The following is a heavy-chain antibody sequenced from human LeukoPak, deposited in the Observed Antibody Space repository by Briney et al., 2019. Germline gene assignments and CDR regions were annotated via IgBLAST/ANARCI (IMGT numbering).Heavy chain of an antibody. V-gene: IGHV3-23*01. CDR2: ISGSGGST. J-gene: IGHJ6*02. CDR3: AKDESSSSWYMGYYYYGMDV. CDR1: GFTFSSYA. D-gene: IGHD6-13*01. Sequence: GGSLRLSCAASGFTFSSYAMSWVRQAPGKGLVWVSAISGSGGSTYYADSVKGRFTISRDNSKNTLYLQMNSLRAEDTAVYYCAKDESSSSWYMGYYYYGMDVWGQGTTVTVSS.